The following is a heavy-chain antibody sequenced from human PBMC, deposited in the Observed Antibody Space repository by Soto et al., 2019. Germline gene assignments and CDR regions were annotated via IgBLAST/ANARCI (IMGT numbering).Heavy chain of an antibody. J-gene: IGHJ6*02. Sequence: SVKVSCKASGGPFSSYAISWVRQAPGQGLEWMGGIIPIFGTANYAQKFQGRVTITADESTSTAYMELSSLRSEDTAVYYCARVVDSSSWGEYYYYYYGMDVWGQGTTVTVSS. D-gene: IGHD6-13*01. CDR2: IIPIFGTA. CDR3: ARVVDSSSWGEYYYYYYGMDV. CDR1: GGPFSSYA. V-gene: IGHV1-69*13.